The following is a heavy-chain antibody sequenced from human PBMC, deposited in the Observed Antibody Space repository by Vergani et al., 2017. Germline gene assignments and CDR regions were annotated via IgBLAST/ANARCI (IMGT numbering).Heavy chain of an antibody. CDR2: ISWNSGSI. J-gene: IGHJ4*02. CDR1: GFTFSSYA. CDR3: AKDIGVAVAGTVSPTYFDY. V-gene: IGHV3-9*01. Sequence: EVQLLESGGGLVQPGGSLRLSCAASGFTFSSYAMSWVRQAPGKGLEWVSGISWNSGSIGYADSVKGRFTISRDNAKNSLYLQMNSLRAEDTALYYCAKDIGVAVAGTVSPTYFDYWGQGTLVTVSS. D-gene: IGHD6-19*01.